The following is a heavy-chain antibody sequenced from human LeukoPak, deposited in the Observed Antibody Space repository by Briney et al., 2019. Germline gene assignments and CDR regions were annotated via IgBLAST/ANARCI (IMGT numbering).Heavy chain of an antibody. Sequence: GASVKVSCRASGYTFTSYYMHWVRQAPGQGLEWMGIINPSGGSTSYAQKFQGRVTMTRDTSTSTVYMELSSLRSEDTAVYYCARKRMERGFDPWGQGTLVTVSS. D-gene: IGHD1-1*01. J-gene: IGHJ5*02. V-gene: IGHV1-46*01. CDR3: ARKRMERGFDP. CDR1: GYTFTSYY. CDR2: INPSGGST.